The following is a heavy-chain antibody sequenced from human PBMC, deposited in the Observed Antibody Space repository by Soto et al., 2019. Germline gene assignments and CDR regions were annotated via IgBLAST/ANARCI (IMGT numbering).Heavy chain of an antibody. D-gene: IGHD3-10*01. CDR2: INPHSGGT. V-gene: IGHV1-2*02. Sequence: AAGNVSCKASGYRFTGYYMHWVRQAPGQPLPSMGWINPHSGGTNYAQKFKGRVTMTRDTSISTAYMELSRLRSDDTAVYYCATTLLWFGELFYYYYYGMDVWGQGTTVTDSS. CDR1: GYRFTGYY. CDR3: ATTLLWFGELFYYYYYGMDV. J-gene: IGHJ6*02.